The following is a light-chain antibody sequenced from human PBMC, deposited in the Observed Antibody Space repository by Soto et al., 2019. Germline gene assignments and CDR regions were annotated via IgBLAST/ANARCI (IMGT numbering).Light chain of an antibody. CDR1: SSDVGGYNY. CDR2: DVS. V-gene: IGLV2-14*01. J-gene: IGLJ2*01. Sequence: QSALTQPASVSGSPGQSITISCTGTSSDVGGYNYVSWYQQHPGKAPKLMIYDVSNRPSGVSNRFSGSKSGNTASLTISGPQAEDEADDDYCSYTSSSTLYVVFGGGTKVTVL. CDR3: CSYTSSSTLYVV.